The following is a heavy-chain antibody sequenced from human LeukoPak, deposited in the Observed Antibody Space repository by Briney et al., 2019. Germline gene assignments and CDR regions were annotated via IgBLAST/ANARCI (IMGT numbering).Heavy chain of an antibody. D-gene: IGHD1-20*01. J-gene: IGHJ6*02. CDR3: AKDVLTATTFDSGMNV. V-gene: IGHV3-9*01. CDR1: GFTFSTYW. Sequence: GGSLRLSCAASGFTFSTYWMYWVRQDPGKGLVRVSGISWNSGSIGYADSVKGRFTISRDNAKNSLYLQMNSLRAEDTALYYCAKDVLTATTFDSGMNVWGQGTTVTVSS. CDR2: ISWNSGSI.